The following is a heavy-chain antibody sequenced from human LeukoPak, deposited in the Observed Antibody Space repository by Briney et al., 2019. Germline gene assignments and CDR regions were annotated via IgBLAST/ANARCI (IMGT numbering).Heavy chain of an antibody. V-gene: IGHV3-7*04. CDR3: ARAIEGAYDL. D-gene: IGHD5-12*01. J-gene: IGHJ4*02. CDR1: GFTFSNYW. CDR2: INRDGSDK. Sequence: GGSLRLSCAASGFTFSNYWMTWVRQAPGKGLEWVANINRDGSDKYYMASVQGRLTISRDNAKNSLSLRMNSLRVEDTAVYFCARAIEGAYDLWGQGTLVTVSS.